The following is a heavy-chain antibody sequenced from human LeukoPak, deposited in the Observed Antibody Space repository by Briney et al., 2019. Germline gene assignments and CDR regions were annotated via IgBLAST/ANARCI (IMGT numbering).Heavy chain of an antibody. J-gene: IGHJ3*02. CDR2: IYTSGST. CDR1: GGSISSYY. D-gene: IGHD6-19*01. V-gene: IGHV4-4*07. Sequence: SETLSLTCTVSGGSISSYYWSWIRQPAGKGLEWFGRIYTSGSTNYNPSLKSRVTMSVDTSKNQFSLKLSSVTAADTAVYYCAREPHSSGWYRDAFDIWGQGTMVTVSS. CDR3: AREPHSSGWYRDAFDI.